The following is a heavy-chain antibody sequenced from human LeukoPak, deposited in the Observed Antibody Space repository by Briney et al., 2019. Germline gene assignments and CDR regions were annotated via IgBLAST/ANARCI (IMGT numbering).Heavy chain of an antibody. V-gene: IGHV3-30*03. CDR3: ATVGATDDFDY. CDR1: GFTFSSYG. J-gene: IGHJ4*02. CDR2: ISYDGSNK. Sequence: GGSLRLSCAASGFTFSSYGMHWVRQAPGKGLEWAAVISYDGSNKYYADSVKGRFTISRDNSKNTLYLQMNSLRAEDTAVYYCATVGATDDFDYWGQGTLVTVSS. D-gene: IGHD1-26*01.